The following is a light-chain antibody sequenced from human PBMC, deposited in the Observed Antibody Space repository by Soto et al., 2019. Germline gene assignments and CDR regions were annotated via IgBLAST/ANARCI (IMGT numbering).Light chain of an antibody. CDR2: ATS. V-gene: IGKV1-39*01. Sequence: DIQMTQSPSFLSASIGDRVSITCRASQSINKSLNWYRQKPGKAPELLIYATSSLQSGVPSSLSGSGYGTEFTLTISSLQPEDFASYYCQQSYTTPHTFGRGTKLEIK. J-gene: IGKJ2*01. CDR3: QQSYTTPHT. CDR1: QSINKS.